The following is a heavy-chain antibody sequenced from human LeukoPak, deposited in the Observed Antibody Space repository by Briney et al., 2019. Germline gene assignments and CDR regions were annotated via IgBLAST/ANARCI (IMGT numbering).Heavy chain of an antibody. CDR3: ARDPPYDTSGYYFDY. CDR1: GYTFTSYA. J-gene: IGHJ4*02. Sequence: ASVKVSCKASGYTFTSYAMHWVRQAPGQRLEWMGWSNAGNGNTKYSQEFQGRVTITRDTSTSTVYMELSSLRSEDTAVYYCARDPPYDTSGYYFDYWGQGTLVTVSS. D-gene: IGHD3-22*01. V-gene: IGHV1-3*02. CDR2: SNAGNGNT.